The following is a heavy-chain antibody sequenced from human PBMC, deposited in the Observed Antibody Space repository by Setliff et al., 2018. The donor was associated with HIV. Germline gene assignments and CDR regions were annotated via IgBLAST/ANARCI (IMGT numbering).Heavy chain of an antibody. D-gene: IGHD2-21*01. CDR1: GFTFNNAW. J-gene: IGHJ6*03. CDR3: AKRRACNTSCYIVDYMGV. CDR2: IKKSSDGGKT. V-gene: IGHV3-15*01. Sequence: LRLSCVASGFTFNNAWMNWVRQAPGKGLEWHGRIKKSSDGGKTGDASPVKGRFTISRDNSKNTLYLQMNSLRAEDTAIYYCAKRRACNTSCYIVDYMGVWGKGTTVTVSS.